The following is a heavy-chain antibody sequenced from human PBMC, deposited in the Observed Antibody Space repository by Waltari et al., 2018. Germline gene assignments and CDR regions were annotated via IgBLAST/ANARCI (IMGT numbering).Heavy chain of an antibody. CDR2: IYYTGST. J-gene: IGHJ6*02. CDR3: IGTTRDVDV. Sequence: QVQLQESGPGLGKPSEPLSLTCTVSVDSLSSHYWTWVRQRPGKGLEWIGYIYYTGSTNYDPSLESRVTLSLDVSKNQFSLKLRSVTAADTALYYCIGTTRDVDVWGQGTTVTVSS. CDR1: VDSLSSHY. V-gene: IGHV4-59*11. D-gene: IGHD2-2*01.